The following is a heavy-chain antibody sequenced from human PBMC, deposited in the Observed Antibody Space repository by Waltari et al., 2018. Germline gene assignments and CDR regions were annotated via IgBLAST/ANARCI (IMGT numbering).Heavy chain of an antibody. V-gene: IGHV1-2*06. CDR2: INPNSGGT. D-gene: IGHD3-16*01. CDR1: GYTFTGYY. Sequence: QVQLVQSGAEVKKPGASVKVSCKASGYTFTGYYMHWVRQATGQGLEWMGRINPNSGGTNYAQKFQGRVTMTRDTSISTAYMELSRLRSDDTAVYYCARSIMITFGGVGYWFDPWGQGTLVTVSS. J-gene: IGHJ5*02. CDR3: ARSIMITFGGVGYWFDP.